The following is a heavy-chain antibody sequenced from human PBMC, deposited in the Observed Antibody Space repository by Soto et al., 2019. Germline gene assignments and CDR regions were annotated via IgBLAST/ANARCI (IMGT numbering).Heavy chain of an antibody. CDR1: GGSFSGYY. J-gene: IGHJ5*02. CDR2: INHSGST. Sequence: QVQLQQWGAGLLKPSETLSLTCAVYGGSFSGYYWSWIRQPPGKGLEWIGEINHSGSTNYNPSLTQRVNIAVDPSKNPFSMKLRSVTAADTAVYYCARGFNPAAAPERGWCDPWGKGPLVTVSS. V-gene: IGHV4-34*01. CDR3: ARGFNPAAAPERGWCDP.